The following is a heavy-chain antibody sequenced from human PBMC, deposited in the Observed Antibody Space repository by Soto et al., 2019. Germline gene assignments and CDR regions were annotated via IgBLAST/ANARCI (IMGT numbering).Heavy chain of an antibody. D-gene: IGHD2-2*01. CDR1: GGTFSSYA. CDR2: IIPIFGTA. V-gene: IGHV1-69*13. CDR3: ARDFVVVPAAVDYGMVV. J-gene: IGHJ6*02. Sequence: SVKVSCKASGGTFSSYAISWVRQAPGQGLEWMGGIIPIFGTANYAQKFQGRVTITADESTSTAYMELSSLRSEDTAVYYCARDFVVVPAAVDYGMVVWGQGTTVTVSS.